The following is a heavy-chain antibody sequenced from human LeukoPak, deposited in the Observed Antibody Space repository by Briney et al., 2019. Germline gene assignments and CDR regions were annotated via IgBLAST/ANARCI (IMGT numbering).Heavy chain of an antibody. Sequence: PGGSLRLSCAASGFTFSSYWMPWVRHAPGKGLVWVSRINSDGSSTSYADSVKGRFTISRDNAKNTLYLQMNSLRAEDTAVYYCARSPDYGDYSFDYWGQGTLVAVSS. D-gene: IGHD4-17*01. CDR2: INSDGSST. J-gene: IGHJ4*02. CDR1: GFTFSSYW. CDR3: ARSPDYGDYSFDY. V-gene: IGHV3-74*01.